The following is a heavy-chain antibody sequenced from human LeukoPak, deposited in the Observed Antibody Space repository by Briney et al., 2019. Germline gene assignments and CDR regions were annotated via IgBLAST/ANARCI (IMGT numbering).Heavy chain of an antibody. CDR2: INPNSGNR. J-gene: IGHJ4*02. V-gene: IGHV1-8*03. CDR1: GYTFTTLD. CDR3: ATTFGGVIVLDY. D-gene: IGHD3-16*02. Sequence: ASVKVSCKASGYTFTTLDINWVRQATGQGLEWMGWINPNSGNRGYAQKFQGRVTITRDTSISTAYMELSSLRSEDTAVYYCATTFGGVIVLDYWGQGTLVTVSS.